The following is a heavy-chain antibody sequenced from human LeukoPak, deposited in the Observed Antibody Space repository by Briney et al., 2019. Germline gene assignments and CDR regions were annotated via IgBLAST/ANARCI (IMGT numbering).Heavy chain of an antibody. J-gene: IGHJ4*02. CDR2: ISYDENNK. CDR3: ASPSYGDYDY. V-gene: IGHV3-30*03. D-gene: IGHD4-17*01. Sequence: GGSLRLSCAASGFTFSSHGMHWVRQAPGKGLEWVAVISYDENNKYYADSVKGRFTISRDTSKNTLYLQMNSLRAEDTAMYYCASPSYGDYDYWGQGTLVTVSS. CDR1: GFTFSSHG.